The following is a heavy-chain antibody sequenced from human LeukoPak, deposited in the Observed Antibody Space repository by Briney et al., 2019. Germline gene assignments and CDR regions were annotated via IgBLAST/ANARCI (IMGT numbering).Heavy chain of an antibody. V-gene: IGHV1-2*02. D-gene: IGHD6-6*01. J-gene: IGHJ4*02. Sequence: GASVKVSCKASGYTFTSYYMHWVRQAPGQGLEWMGWINPNSDGTNYAQKFQGRVTMTRDTSISTAYMELSRLRFDDTAVYYCARDHNYSSSADYWGQGTLVTVSS. CDR2: INPNSDGT. CDR1: GYTFTSYY. CDR3: ARDHNYSSSADY.